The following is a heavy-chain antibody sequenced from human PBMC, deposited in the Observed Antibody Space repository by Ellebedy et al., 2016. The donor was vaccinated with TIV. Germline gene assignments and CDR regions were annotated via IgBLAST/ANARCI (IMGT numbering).Heavy chain of an antibody. V-gene: IGHV4-59*01. CDR2: IFYSGST. Sequence: SETLSLXXTVSGGSISGYYWSWIRQPPGKGLEWIGYIFYSGSTKYNPSLKSRVTMSVDTSRNQFSLKLSSVTAADTAMYYCARSKDIVATIGALDYFDYWGQGTLVTASS. CDR3: ARSKDIVATIGALDYFDY. J-gene: IGHJ4*02. CDR1: GGSISGYY. D-gene: IGHD5-12*01.